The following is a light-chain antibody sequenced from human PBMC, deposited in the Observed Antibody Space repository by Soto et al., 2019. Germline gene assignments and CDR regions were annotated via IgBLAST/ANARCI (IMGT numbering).Light chain of an antibody. CDR1: SSDVGGYNY. CDR3: GSYEGSNTFYV. CDR2: DVT. Sequence: QSALTQPPSASGSPGQSVTISCTGTSSDVGGYNYFSWYQHHPGKAPKLMIYDVTKRPSGVPDRFSGSKSGNSASLTVSGLQAEDEADYYCGSYEGSNTFYVLGAGTKLTVL. J-gene: IGLJ1*01. V-gene: IGLV2-8*01.